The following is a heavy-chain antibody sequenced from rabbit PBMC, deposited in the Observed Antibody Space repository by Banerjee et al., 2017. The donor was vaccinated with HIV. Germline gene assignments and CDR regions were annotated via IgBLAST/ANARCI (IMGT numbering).Heavy chain of an antibody. Sequence: QEQLEESGGGLVKPEGSLTLTCKASGFSFSNKYVMRWVRQAPGKGLEWIGCIYIGSSGVTHYATWAKGRFTISKTSSTTVTLQMTSLTAADTAAYFCARDLAGVIGWNFNLWGPGTLVTVS. V-gene: IGHV1S45*01. CDR2: IYIGSSGVT. CDR1: GFSFSNKYV. CDR3: ARDLAGVIGWNFNL. J-gene: IGHJ4*01. D-gene: IGHD4-1*01.